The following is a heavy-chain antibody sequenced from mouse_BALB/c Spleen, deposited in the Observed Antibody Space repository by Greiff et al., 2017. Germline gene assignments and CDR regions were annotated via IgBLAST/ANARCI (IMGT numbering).Heavy chain of an antibody. CDR3: ARERNYYSGFAY. Sequence: VQLQQSGAELVRPGVSVKISCKGSGYTFTDYAMHWVKQSHAKSLEWIGVISTYYGDASYNQKFKGKATMTVDKSSSTAYMELARLTSEDSAIYYCARERNYYSGFAYWGQGTLVTVSA. CDR2: ISTYYGDA. J-gene: IGHJ3*01. CDR1: GYTFTDYA. V-gene: IGHV1S137*01. D-gene: IGHD1-1*01.